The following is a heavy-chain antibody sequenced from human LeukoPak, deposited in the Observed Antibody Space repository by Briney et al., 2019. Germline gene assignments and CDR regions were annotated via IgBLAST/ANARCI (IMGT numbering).Heavy chain of an antibody. CDR1: GYTFTGYY. CDR3: ARAYSSGWYAEGY. D-gene: IGHD6-19*01. V-gene: IGHV1-2*02. Sequence: GASVKVSCKASGYTFTGYYMHWVRQAPGQGLEWMGWINPNSGGTNYAQKFQGRVTMTRDTSISTAYMELSRLRSDDTAVYYCARAYSSGWYAEGYWGQGTLVTVSS. J-gene: IGHJ4*02. CDR2: INPNSGGT.